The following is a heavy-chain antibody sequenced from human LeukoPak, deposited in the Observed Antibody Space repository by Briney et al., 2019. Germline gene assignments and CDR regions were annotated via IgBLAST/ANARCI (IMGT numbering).Heavy chain of an antibody. CDR3: ARDSAWSWFDP. D-gene: IGHD2-15*01. J-gene: IGHJ5*02. Sequence: SETLSLTCTVSGGSISSYYWSWIRQPPGKGLEWIGYIYHSGSTNYNPSLKSRVTISVDTSKNQFSLKLSSVTAADTAVYYCARDSAWSWFDPWGQGTLVTVSS. CDR1: GGSISSYY. CDR2: IYHSGST. V-gene: IGHV4-59*01.